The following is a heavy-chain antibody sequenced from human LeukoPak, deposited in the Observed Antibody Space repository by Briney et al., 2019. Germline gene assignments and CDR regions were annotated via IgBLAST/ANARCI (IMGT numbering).Heavy chain of an antibody. J-gene: IGHJ4*02. Sequence: GGSLRLSCAASGFTFSSYAMSWVRQAPGKGLEWVSAISGSGGSTYYADSVKGRVTISRDNSKNTLYLQMNSLRAEDTAVYYCAKVKLPYYYDSSGYYGAPDSFDYWGQGTLVTVSS. V-gene: IGHV3-23*01. D-gene: IGHD3-22*01. CDR2: ISGSGGST. CDR1: GFTFSSYA. CDR3: AKVKLPYYYDSSGYYGAPDSFDY.